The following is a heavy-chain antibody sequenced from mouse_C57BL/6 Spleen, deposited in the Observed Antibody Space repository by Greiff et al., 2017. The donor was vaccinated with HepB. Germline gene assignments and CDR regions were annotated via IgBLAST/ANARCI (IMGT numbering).Heavy chain of an antibody. CDR3: ARRGYSNYVAMDY. J-gene: IGHJ4*01. V-gene: IGHV1-80*01. CDR1: GYAFSSYW. D-gene: IGHD2-5*01. Sequence: VKLQESGAELVKPGASVKISCKASGYAFSSYWMNWVKQRPGKGLEWIGQIYPGDGDTNYNGKFKGKATLTADKSSSTAYMQLSSLTSEDSAVYFCARRGYSNYVAMDYWGQGTSVTVSS. CDR2: IYPGDGDT.